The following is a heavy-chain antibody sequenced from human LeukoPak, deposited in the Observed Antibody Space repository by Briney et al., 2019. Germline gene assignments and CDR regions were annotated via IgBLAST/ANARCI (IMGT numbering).Heavy chain of an antibody. CDR3: ARGATTGRYYYMDV. V-gene: IGHV3-21*01. CDR1: GSTFSSYS. CDR2: ISSSSSYI. J-gene: IGHJ6*03. D-gene: IGHD4-11*01. Sequence: PGGSLRLSCAASGSTFSSYSMNWVRQAPGKGLEWVSSISSSSSYIYYADSVKGRFTISRDNAKNSLYLQMNSLRAEDTAVYYCARGATTGRYYYMDVWGKGTTVTVSS.